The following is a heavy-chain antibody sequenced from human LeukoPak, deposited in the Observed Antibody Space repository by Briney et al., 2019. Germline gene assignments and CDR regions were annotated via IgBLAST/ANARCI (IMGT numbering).Heavy chain of an antibody. Sequence: PGGSLRLSCAASGFTVSSNYMSWVRQAPGKGLEWVSAISGSGGSTYYADSVKGRFTISRDNSKNTLYLQMNSLRAEDTAVYYCAKSEVWNYYDSSGYYGYYGMDVWGQGTTVTVSS. CDR1: GFTVSSNY. J-gene: IGHJ6*02. V-gene: IGHV3-23*01. CDR2: ISGSGGST. CDR3: AKSEVWNYYDSSGYYGYYGMDV. D-gene: IGHD3-22*01.